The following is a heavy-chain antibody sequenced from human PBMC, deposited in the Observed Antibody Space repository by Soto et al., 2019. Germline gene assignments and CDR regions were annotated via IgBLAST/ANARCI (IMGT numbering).Heavy chain of an antibody. J-gene: IGHJ3*02. V-gene: IGHV1-58*01. CDR2: IVVGSGNT. CDR3: AAEYEFWSGTDAFDI. CDR1: GFTFTSSA. Sequence: QMQLVQSGPEVKKPGTSVKVSCKASGFTFTSSAVKWVRQARGQRLEWIGWIVVGSGNTNYAQKFQERVTITRDLSTSTAYMELSSLRSEDTAVYYCAAEYEFWSGTDAFDIWGQGTMVTVSS. D-gene: IGHD3-3*01.